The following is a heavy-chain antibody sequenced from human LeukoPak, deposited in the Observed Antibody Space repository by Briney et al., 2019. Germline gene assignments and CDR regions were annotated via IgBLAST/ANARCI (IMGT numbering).Heavy chain of an antibody. CDR3: AKSTAIDKYYYYGMDV. CDR1: GFTFSSYG. V-gene: IGHV3-30*02. Sequence: GGSLRLSCAASGFTFSSYGMHWVRQAPGKGLEWVAFIRYDGSNKYYADSVKGRFTISRDNSKNTLYLQMNSLRAEDTAVYYCAKSTAIDKYYYYGMDVWGQGTTVTVSS. CDR2: IRYDGSNK. J-gene: IGHJ6*02. D-gene: IGHD2-21*02.